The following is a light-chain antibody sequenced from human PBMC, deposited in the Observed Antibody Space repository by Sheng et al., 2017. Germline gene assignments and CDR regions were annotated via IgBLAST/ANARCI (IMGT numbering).Light chain of an antibody. CDR1: QSISSY. J-gene: IGKJ3*01. CDR3: QQSYSTPPGT. CDR2: AAS. V-gene: IGKV1-39*01. Sequence: DIQMTQSPSSLSASVGDRVTITCRASQSISSYLNWYQQKPGKAPKLLIYAASSLQSGVPSRFSGSGSGTDFTLTISSLQPEDFATYYCQQSYSTPPGTFGPRTESGYQT.